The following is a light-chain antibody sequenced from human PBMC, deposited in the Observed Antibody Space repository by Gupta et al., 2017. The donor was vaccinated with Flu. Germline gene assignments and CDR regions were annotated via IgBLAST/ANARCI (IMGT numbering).Light chain of an antibody. Sequence: QSALTPPRSVSGSPGQSVTISCIGTSSDVGGYNYVSWYQQHPGKAPRLMIYDVSKWLSGVPDRFSGSKSGNTASLTISGLQAEDEADYYCCSYAGSDVWVFGGGTKLTVL. CDR1: SSDVGGYNY. CDR2: DVS. CDR3: CSYAGSDVWV. J-gene: IGLJ3*02. V-gene: IGLV2-11*01.